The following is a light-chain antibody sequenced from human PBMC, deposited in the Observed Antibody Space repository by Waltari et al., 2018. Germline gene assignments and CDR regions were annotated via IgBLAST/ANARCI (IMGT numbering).Light chain of an antibody. V-gene: IGLV1-44*01. J-gene: IGLJ3*02. CDR1: SSNLRPHS. CDR2: SDY. CDR3: AVWDDSLKSWV. Sequence: QSVLTQSPSASGTPGQRVTFSCSGSSSNLRPHSVKWFQQLPGTAPNPPIYSDYRRPSGVPDRFSGSKSGTSASLAISGLQSEDEADYYCAVWDDSLKSWVFGGRTKLTVL.